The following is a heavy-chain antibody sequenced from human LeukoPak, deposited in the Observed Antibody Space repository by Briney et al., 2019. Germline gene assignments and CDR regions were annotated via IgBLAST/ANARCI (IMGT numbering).Heavy chain of an antibody. J-gene: IGHJ4*02. Sequence: PGGSLRLSCAASGFSFSGCGMGWVRQAPGKGLEWVSTLSRTGDYTYYADSAKGRFSISRDNSKNTLYLQMASLRVENTAIYYCAKLPAPGGDYVYFDSWGQGTLVTVSS. CDR1: GFSFSGCG. D-gene: IGHD3-16*01. CDR3: AKLPAPGGDYVYFDS. CDR2: LSRTGDYT. V-gene: IGHV3-23*01.